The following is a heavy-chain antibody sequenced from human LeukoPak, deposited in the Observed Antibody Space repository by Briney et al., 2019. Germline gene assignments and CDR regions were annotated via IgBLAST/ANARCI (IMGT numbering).Heavy chain of an antibody. CDR2: INHSGST. CDR1: GGSFSGYY. CDR3: ARSLVVTANWFDP. Sequence: SETLSLTCAVYGGSFSGYYWSWIRQPPGKGLEWIGEINHSGSTNYNPSLKSRVTISVDTSKNQFSLKLSSVTAADTAVYYCARSLVVTANWFDPWGQGTLVTVSS. D-gene: IGHD2-21*02. V-gene: IGHV4-34*01. J-gene: IGHJ5*02.